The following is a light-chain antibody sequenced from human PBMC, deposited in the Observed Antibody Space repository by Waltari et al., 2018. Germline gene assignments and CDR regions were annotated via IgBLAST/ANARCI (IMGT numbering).Light chain of an antibody. J-gene: IGKJ1*01. CDR1: QSVLHSSNNKNY. V-gene: IGKV4-1*01. CDR2: WAS. Sequence: DIVMTQSPDSLAVSLGERATINCKSSQSVLHSSNNKNYLAWYQQKPGQPPKLRLSWASTRESGVPDRFSGSGSGTDFTLTISSLQAEDVAVYYCQQYYSTCQFGQGTKVEIK. CDR3: QQYYSTCQ.